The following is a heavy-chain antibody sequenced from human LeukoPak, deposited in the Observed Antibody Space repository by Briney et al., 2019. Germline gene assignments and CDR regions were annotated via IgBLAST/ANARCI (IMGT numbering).Heavy chain of an antibody. J-gene: IGHJ4*02. Sequence: TGGSLRLSCAASGFTFSTYSMGWVRQAPGKGLQWVSSISISSNYLYYADSVKGRFTISRDNAKNSLYLQMNSLRAEDTAVYYCARPHCSSTTCYSYFDYWGQGTQVTVSS. CDR3: ARPHCSSTTCYSYFDY. D-gene: IGHD2-2*01. V-gene: IGHV3-21*01. CDR1: GFTFSTYS. CDR2: ISISSNYL.